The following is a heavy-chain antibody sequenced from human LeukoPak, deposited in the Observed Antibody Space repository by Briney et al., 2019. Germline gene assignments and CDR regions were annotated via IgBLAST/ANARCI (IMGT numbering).Heavy chain of an antibody. V-gene: IGHV4-59*01. CDR1: GGSISSYY. Sequence: SETLSLTCTVSGGSISSYYWSWIRQPPGKGLEWIGYIYYSGSTNYNPSLKSRVTISVDTSKNQFSLKLSSVTAADTAVHYCARAGIDYYGSGSYYSWGQGTLVTVSS. CDR2: IYYSGST. CDR3: ARAGIDYYGSGSYYS. D-gene: IGHD3-10*01. J-gene: IGHJ5*02.